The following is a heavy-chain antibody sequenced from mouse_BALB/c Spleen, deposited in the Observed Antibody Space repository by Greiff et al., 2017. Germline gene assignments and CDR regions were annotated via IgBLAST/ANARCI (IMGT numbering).Heavy chain of an antibody. CDR2: INPSSGYT. D-gene: IGHD2-1*01. Sequence: VQLQQSGPELEKPGASVKMSCKASGYTFTSYTMHWVKQRPGHGLEWIGYINPSSGYTNYNQKFKDKATLTADKSSSTAYMQLSSLTSEDSAVYYCARSNYGNYDPMDYWGQGTSVTVSS. J-gene: IGHJ4*01. CDR3: ARSNYGNYDPMDY. V-gene: IGHV1S26*01. CDR1: GYTFTSYT.